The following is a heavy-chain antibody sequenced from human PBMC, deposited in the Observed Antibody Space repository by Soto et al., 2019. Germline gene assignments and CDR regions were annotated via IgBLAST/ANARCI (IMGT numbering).Heavy chain of an antibody. Sequence: SETLSLTCAVSGGSISSGGYSWSWIRQPPGKGLEWIGYIYHSGSTYYNPSLKSRVTISVDRSKNQFSLKLSSVTAADTAVYYCARVGCDFWSGAFDIWGQGTMVTVSS. D-gene: IGHD3-3*01. J-gene: IGHJ3*02. CDR3: ARVGCDFWSGAFDI. CDR2: IYHSGST. V-gene: IGHV4-30-2*01. CDR1: GGSISSGGYS.